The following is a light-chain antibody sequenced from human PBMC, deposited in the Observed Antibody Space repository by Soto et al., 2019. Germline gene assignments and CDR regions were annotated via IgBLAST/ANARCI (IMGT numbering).Light chain of an antibody. Sequence: EIVLTQSPATLSLSPGERATLSCRASQSVSNYLAWYQQKPGQAPRLLIYGASSRATAIPDRFSGSGSGTDFMLTITRLEPEDYAVYYCQQYGRSPWTFGQGTKVDIK. CDR1: QSVSNY. V-gene: IGKV3-20*01. CDR3: QQYGRSPWT. J-gene: IGKJ1*01. CDR2: GAS.